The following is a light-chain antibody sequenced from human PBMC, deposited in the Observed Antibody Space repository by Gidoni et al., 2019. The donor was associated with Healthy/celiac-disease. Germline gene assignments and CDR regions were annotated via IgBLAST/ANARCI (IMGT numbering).Light chain of an antibody. CDR2: DAS. CDR1: QRVSSY. J-gene: IGKJ5*01. V-gene: IGKV3-11*01. CDR3: QQRSNWIT. Sequence: EIVLTQSPATLSLSPGERATLSCRASQRVSSYLAWYQQKPGQAPRLLIYDASNRATGIPARFRGSGSGTDFTLTISSLEPEDFAVYYCQQRSNWITFGQGTRLEIK.